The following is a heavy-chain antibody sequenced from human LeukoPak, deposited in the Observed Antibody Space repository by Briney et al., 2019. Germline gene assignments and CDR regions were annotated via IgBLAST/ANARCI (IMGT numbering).Heavy chain of an antibody. Sequence: GGSLRLSCAASGFTVSSNYMSWVRQAPGKGLEWVSGISGSGTNTYYADSEKGRFTISRDNAKNSLYLQMNSLRAEDTAVYYCAELGITMIGGVWGKGTTVTISS. D-gene: IGHD3-10*02. CDR3: AELGITMIGGV. J-gene: IGHJ6*04. CDR2: ISGSGTNT. CDR1: GFTVSSNY. V-gene: IGHV3-11*04.